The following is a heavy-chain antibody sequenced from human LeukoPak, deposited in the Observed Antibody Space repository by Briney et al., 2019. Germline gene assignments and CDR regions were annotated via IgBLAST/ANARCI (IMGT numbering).Heavy chain of an antibody. CDR2: ISNSGTT. CDR3: ARVVRGAVTSNCFDP. V-gene: IGHV4-61*01. CDR1: GGSISSSSYY. J-gene: IGHJ5*02. Sequence: SETLSLTCTVSGGSISSSSYYWTWIRQAPGKGLEWLGYISNSGTTDYNPSLKSRVTMSVDTSKNEFSLKVTSVTAADTAMYYCARVVRGAVTSNCFDPWGQGTLVTVSS. D-gene: IGHD4-17*01.